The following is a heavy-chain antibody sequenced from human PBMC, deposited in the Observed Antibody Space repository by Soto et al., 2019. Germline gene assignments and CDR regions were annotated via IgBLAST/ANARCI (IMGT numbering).Heavy chain of an antibody. CDR1: GGTFSSYA. V-gene: IGHV1-69*12. CDR2: IIPIFGTA. CDR3: AREGKGYSYGQQQTPSYVDY. Sequence: QVQLVQSGAEVKKPGSSVKVSCKASGGTFSSYAISWVRQAPGQGLEWMGGIIPIFGTANYAQKFQGRVTITADESTSTAYMELSSLRSEDTAVYYCAREGKGYSYGQQQTPSYVDYWGQGTLVTVSS. D-gene: IGHD5-18*01. J-gene: IGHJ4*02.